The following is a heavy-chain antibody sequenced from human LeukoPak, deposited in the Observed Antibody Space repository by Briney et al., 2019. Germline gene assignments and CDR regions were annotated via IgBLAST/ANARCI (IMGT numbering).Heavy chain of an antibody. J-gene: IGHJ4*02. Sequence: GGSLRLSCTASGFTFGGYGMSRFRQAPGKGLEWVGLIRSKAYGGTTEYAASVEGRFTISRDDSKSIAYLQMNSLKTEDTAVYYCARDATPLVGASDYWGQGTLVTVSS. CDR2: IRSKAYGGTT. CDR3: ARDATPLVGASDY. V-gene: IGHV3-49*03. CDR1: GFTFGGYG. D-gene: IGHD1-26*01.